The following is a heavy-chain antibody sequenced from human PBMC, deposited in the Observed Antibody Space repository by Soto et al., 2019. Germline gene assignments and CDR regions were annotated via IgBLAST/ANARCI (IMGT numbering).Heavy chain of an antibody. J-gene: IGHJ4*02. CDR2: ISWHSGRI. Sequence: EMQLVESGGGLVQPGRSLRLSCAASRFTFDDYAMHWVRQAPGQGLVWVSGISWHSGRIGYADSVKGRFTISRDNAKPSLYLQFNSLRAEDTALYYCAVGLGSWATHFEFYYWGQGILVTVS. V-gene: IGHV3-9*01. CDR3: AVGLGSWATHFEFYY. D-gene: IGHD6-13*01. CDR1: RFTFDDYA.